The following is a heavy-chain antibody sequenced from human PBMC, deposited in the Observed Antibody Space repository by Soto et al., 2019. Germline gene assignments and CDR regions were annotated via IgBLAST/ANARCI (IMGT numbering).Heavy chain of an antibody. J-gene: IGHJ6*02. CDR2: IKQDGSDR. CDR1: GFIFSYYC. V-gene: IGHV3-7*01. Sequence: EMQLVQSGGGSVQPGRSLRLSCAASGFIFSYYCMSWVRQAPGKGLEWVASIKQDGSDRNYVDSVKGRFTISRDNAKNALELQLNSLRDEDTGVYYCVREREAFYYNYGMDVWGQGTTVTVSS. CDR3: VREREAFYYNYGMDV.